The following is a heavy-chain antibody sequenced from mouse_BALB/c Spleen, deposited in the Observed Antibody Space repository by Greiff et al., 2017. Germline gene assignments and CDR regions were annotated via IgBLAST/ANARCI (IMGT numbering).Heavy chain of an antibody. Sequence: EVMLVESGGGLVQPGGSLRLSCATSGFTFTDYYMSWVRQPPGKALEWLGFIRNKDNGYTTEYSASVKGRFTNSRDNSQSILYLHMNTLRAEDSATYYCARATSYRGASYYAMDYWGQGTSVTVSS. CDR3: ARATSYRGASYYAMDY. D-gene: IGHD2-10*01. J-gene: IGHJ4*01. V-gene: IGHV7-3*02. CDR1: GFTFTDYY. CDR2: IRNKDNGYTT.